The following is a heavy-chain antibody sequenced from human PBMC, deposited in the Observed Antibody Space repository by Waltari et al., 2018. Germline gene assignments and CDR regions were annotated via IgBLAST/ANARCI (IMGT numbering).Heavy chain of an antibody. J-gene: IGHJ4*02. CDR3: ARWGQYFDLLTGSRSFDY. D-gene: IGHD3-9*01. Sequence: QVQLVESGGGVVQPGRSLRLSCAASGFSFNNYAFHWVRQAPGKGLEWVTSRAYTGSNEYYADSVKGRFTISRDNSKNTIFLQMNSLTTEDTAVYYCARWGQYFDLLTGSRSFDYWGLGTLVTVSS. CDR1: GFSFNNYA. CDR2: RAYTGSNE. V-gene: IGHV3-30-3*01.